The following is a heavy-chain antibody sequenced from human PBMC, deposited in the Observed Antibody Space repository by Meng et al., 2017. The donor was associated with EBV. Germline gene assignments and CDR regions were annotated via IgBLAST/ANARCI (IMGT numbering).Heavy chain of an antibody. CDR1: GGTFTSDA. CDR2: LIPMSGAP. J-gene: IGHJ4*02. V-gene: IGHV1-69*01. D-gene: IGHD3-10*01. CDR3: ASESGRGYTPDY. Sequence: QGRGGQSGAGVKMTGSSVTSACKTSGGTFTSDAISWVRRAPGQGLEWMGGLIPMSGAPNYAQKFQGRITITADESTSTHYMDLSSLRSEDTAVYYCASESGRGYTPDYWGQGTLVTVSS.